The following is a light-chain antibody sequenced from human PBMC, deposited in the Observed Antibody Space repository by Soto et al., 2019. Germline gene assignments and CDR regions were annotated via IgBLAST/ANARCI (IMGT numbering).Light chain of an antibody. V-gene: IGLV7-43*01. Sequence: QTVVTQEPSLTVSPGGTVTLTCASSTGAVTSGYYPNWFQQKPGQAPTALIYSTSNKHSWTPARFSGSLLGGKAALTLSGVQPEDEAEYDCLLYYGGAPVFGGGTKVTVL. CDR3: LLYYGGAPV. J-gene: IGLJ3*02. CDR2: STS. CDR1: TGAVTSGYY.